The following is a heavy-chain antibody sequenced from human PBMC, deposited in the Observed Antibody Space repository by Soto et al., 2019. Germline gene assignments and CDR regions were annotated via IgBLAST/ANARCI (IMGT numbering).Heavy chain of an antibody. V-gene: IGHV1-69*06. J-gene: IGHJ4*02. D-gene: IGHD5-12*01. Sequence: ASVKVSCKTSGDIFSGYSISWVRQAPGQGLEWMGGIIPIFGTTNYVQRFHGRVTITADKSTSTVYMELYSLKSEDTAVYYCARDLGSGYDPGDYWGQGTLVT. CDR3: ARDLGSGYDPGDY. CDR1: GDIFSGYS. CDR2: IIPIFGTT.